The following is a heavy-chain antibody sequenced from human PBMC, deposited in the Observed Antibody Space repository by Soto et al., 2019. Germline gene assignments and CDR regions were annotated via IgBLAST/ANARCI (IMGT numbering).Heavy chain of an antibody. CDR1: VFTFSGYS. V-gene: IGHV3-21*01. D-gene: IGHD6-13*01. CDR2: ISSSSSYI. CDR3: GREPTDSNHALDI. Sequence: WGSLRLSCSASVFTFSGYSMNWCRQAPGKGLEWVSSISSSSSYIYYADSVKGRFTISRDNAKNSLYLQMNSLRAEDTAVYYCGREPTDSNHALDIWGQGTMVTVSS. J-gene: IGHJ3*02.